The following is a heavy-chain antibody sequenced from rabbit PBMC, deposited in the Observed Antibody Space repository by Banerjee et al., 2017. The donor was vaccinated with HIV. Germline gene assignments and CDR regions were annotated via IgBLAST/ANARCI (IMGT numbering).Heavy chain of an antibody. J-gene: IGHJ4*01. Sequence: QEQLVESGGGLVQPEGSLTLTCKASGIDFSSYGISWVRQAPGKGLEWIGCIYAGGGSAYYASWAKGRFTISETSSTTVTLQMTSLTAADTATYFCARWYDGYGYAYAWGLWGPGTLVTVS. CDR3: ARWYDGYGYAYAWGL. D-gene: IGHD6-1*01. CDR2: IYAGGGSA. V-gene: IGHV1S45*01. CDR1: GIDFSSYG.